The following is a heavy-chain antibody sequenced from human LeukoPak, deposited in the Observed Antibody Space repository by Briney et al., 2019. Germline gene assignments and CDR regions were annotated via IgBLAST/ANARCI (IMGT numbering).Heavy chain of an antibody. CDR2: IYSGGST. D-gene: IGHD4-23*01. J-gene: IGHJ6*02. Sequence: GGSLRLSCAASGFTVSSNYMSWVRQAPGKGLEWVSVIYSGGSTYYADSVKGRFTISRDNSKNTLYLQMNSLRAEDTAVYYCARDWRWKAVNYYYGMDVWGRGTTVTVSS. CDR3: ARDWRWKAVNYYYGMDV. V-gene: IGHV3-66*02. CDR1: GFTVSSNY.